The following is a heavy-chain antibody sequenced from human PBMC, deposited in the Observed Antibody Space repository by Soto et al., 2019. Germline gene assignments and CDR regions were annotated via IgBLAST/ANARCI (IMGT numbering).Heavy chain of an antibody. CDR2: IRSKANSYAT. D-gene: IGHD5-18*01. Sequence: EVQLVESGGGLVQPGGSLKLSCAASGFTFSGSAMHWVRQASGKGLEWVGRIRSKANSYATAYAASVKGRFTISRDDSKNTAYLQMNSLKTEDTAVYYCTNPQLYYGMDVWGQGTTVIGSS. CDR3: TNPQLYYGMDV. V-gene: IGHV3-73*02. J-gene: IGHJ6*02. CDR1: GFTFSGSA.